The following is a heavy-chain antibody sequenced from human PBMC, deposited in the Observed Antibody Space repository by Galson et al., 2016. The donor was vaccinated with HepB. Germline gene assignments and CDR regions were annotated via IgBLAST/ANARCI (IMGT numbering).Heavy chain of an antibody. CDR2: IYSSGTT. CDR1: GGSISSGGDY. J-gene: IGHJ4*02. Sequence: TLSLTCAVSGGSISSGGDYWTWLRQTAGKGLEWIRRIYSSGTTTYNPSLKSRVSMSINTSKNQVPLRLRSLTAADTAVYYCARERAHSSGSYLGLSLEAIEYWGQGTLVTVSS. D-gene: IGHD3-22*01. CDR3: ARERAHSSGSYLGLSLEAIEY. V-gene: IGHV4-61*02.